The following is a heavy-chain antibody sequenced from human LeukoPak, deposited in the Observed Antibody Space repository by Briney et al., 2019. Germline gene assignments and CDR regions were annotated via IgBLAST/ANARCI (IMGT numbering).Heavy chain of an antibody. CDR1: GGSFSGYY. J-gene: IGHJ4*02. V-gene: IGHV4-59*01. CDR2: IYYSGST. CDR3: AGTYYYDSSGYYHYSL. D-gene: IGHD3-22*01. Sequence: SETLSLTCAVYGGSFSGYYWSWIRQPPGKGLEGIGYIYYSGSTNYNPSLKSRVTISVDTSKNQFSLKLSSVTAADTAVYYCAGTYYYDSSGYYHYSLWGQGTLVTVSS.